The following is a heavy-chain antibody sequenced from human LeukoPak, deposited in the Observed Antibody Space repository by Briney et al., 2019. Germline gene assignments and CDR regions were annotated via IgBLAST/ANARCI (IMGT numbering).Heavy chain of an antibody. V-gene: IGHV3-30*03. J-gene: IGHJ5*02. CDR1: GLSFSSYG. Sequence: GGSLRLSCAASGLSFSSYGMHWFRQSPGKGPEWVAAISPDGDNEYYADSVKGRITISRDNSKNTLYLQMNSLRFEDTAMYYCARNWFDPWGQGTLVTVSS. CDR3: ARNWFDP. CDR2: ISPDGDNE.